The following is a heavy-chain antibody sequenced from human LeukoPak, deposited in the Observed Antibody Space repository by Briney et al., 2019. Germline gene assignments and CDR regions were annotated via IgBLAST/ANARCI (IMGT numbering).Heavy chain of an antibody. CDR1: GFTFSSYS. CDR3: ARALFSRGSSSSFGY. Sequence: GGTLRLSCAASGFTFSSYSMNWVRQAPGKGLEWVSSISSSSSYIYYADSVKGRFTISRDNAKNSLYLQMNSQRAEDTAVYYCARALFSRGSSSSFGYWGQGTLVTVSS. D-gene: IGHD6-6*01. J-gene: IGHJ4*02. CDR2: ISSSSSYI. V-gene: IGHV3-21*01.